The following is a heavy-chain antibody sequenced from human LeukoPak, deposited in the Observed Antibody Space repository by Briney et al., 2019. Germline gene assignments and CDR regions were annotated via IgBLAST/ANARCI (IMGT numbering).Heavy chain of an antibody. J-gene: IGHJ5*02. V-gene: IGHV1-24*01. Sequence: ASVKVSCKVSGSTLTELSMHWVRQAPGKGLEWMGGFDPEDGETFYAQDFQGRVIMTEDTSTDTAYMELSSLRSEDTAVYYCAAEHEKVEYRSTWFDPWGQGTLVTVSS. CDR1: GSTLTELS. CDR3: AAEHEKVEYRSTWFDP. CDR2: FDPEDGET. D-gene: IGHD6-6*01.